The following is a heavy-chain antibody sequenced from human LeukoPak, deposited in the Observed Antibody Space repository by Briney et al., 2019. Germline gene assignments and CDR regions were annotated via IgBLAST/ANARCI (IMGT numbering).Heavy chain of an antibody. V-gene: IGHV4-34*01. CDR3: ARDQGYYDSSGWYDY. J-gene: IGHJ4*02. CDR2: INHSGST. D-gene: IGHD3-22*01. Sequence: SETLSLTCAVYGGSFSGYYWSWIRQPPGKGLEWIGEINHSGSTNYNPSLKSRVTISVDTSKNQFSLKLSSVTAADTAVYYCARDQGYYDSSGWYDYWGQGTLVTVSS. CDR1: GGSFSGYY.